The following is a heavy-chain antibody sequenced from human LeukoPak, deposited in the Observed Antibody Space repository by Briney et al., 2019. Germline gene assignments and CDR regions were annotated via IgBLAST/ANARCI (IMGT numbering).Heavy chain of an antibody. J-gene: IGHJ4*02. CDR3: ARARMYGSGSCWDY. Sequence: SETLSLTCTVSGGSISSGNYYWSWIRQPAGKGLEWIGRIYTSGSTNYNPFLKSRVTISLDTSKNQFSLKLTSVTAADTAVYYCARARMYGSGSCWDYWGQGTLVTVSS. CDR2: IYTSGST. CDR1: GGSISSGNYY. D-gene: IGHD3-10*01. V-gene: IGHV4-61*02.